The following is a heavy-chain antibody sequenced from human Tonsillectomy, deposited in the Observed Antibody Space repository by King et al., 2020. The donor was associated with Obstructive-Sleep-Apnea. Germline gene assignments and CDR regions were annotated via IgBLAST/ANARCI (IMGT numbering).Heavy chain of an antibody. Sequence: VQLVQSGAEVKKPGESLRISCKGSGYSFTSYWITWVRQMPGKGLEWMGRIDPSDSYTNYSPSFQGLVTISADKSISTAYLQWSSLKASDTAIYYWATRAKDSSSSGDYWYFDLWGRGTLVTVSS. CDR1: GYSFTSYW. CDR2: IDPSDSYT. V-gene: IGHV5-10-1*03. J-gene: IGHJ2*01. D-gene: IGHD6-6*01. CDR3: ATRAKDSSSSGDYWYFDL.